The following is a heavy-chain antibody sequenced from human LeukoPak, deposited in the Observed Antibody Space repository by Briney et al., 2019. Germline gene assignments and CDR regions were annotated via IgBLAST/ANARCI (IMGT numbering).Heavy chain of an antibody. CDR2: ISGSGGST. D-gene: IGHD3-9*01. CDR3: AKSPSLLTGYDYYYMDV. Sequence: GGSLRLSCAASGFTFSSYAMSWVRQAPGKGLEWVSAISGSGGSTYYADSVKGRLTISRDNSKNTLYLQMNSLRAEDTAVYYCAKSPSLLTGYDYYYMDVWGKGTTVTVSS. J-gene: IGHJ6*03. V-gene: IGHV3-23*01. CDR1: GFTFSSYA.